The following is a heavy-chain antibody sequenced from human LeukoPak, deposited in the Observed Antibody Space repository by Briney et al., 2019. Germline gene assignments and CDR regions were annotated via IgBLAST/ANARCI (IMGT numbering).Heavy chain of an antibody. CDR1: GFTFSSYA. D-gene: IGHD3-22*01. Sequence: GGSPRLSCAASGFTFSSYAMSWVRQAPGKGLEWVSAISGSGGSTYYADSVKGRFTISRDNSKNTLYLQMNSLRAEDTAVYYCAKGQDYYDSSGYYSSFGYWGQGTLVTVSS. V-gene: IGHV3-23*01. CDR3: AKGQDYYDSSGYYSSFGY. CDR2: ISGSGGST. J-gene: IGHJ4*02.